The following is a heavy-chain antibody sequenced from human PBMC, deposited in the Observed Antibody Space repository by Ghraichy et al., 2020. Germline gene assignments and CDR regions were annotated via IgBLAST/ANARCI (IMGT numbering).Heavy chain of an antibody. CDR2: ISAYNGNT. Sequence: ASVKVSCKASGYTFTSYGISWVRQAPGQGLEWMGWISAYNGNTNYAQKRQGRVTMTTDTSTSTAYMELRSLRSDDTAVYYCARVWYCSGGSCSMYNWFDPWGQGTLVTVSS. CDR1: GYTFTSYG. V-gene: IGHV1-18*01. J-gene: IGHJ5*02. D-gene: IGHD2-15*01. CDR3: ARVWYCSGGSCSMYNWFDP.